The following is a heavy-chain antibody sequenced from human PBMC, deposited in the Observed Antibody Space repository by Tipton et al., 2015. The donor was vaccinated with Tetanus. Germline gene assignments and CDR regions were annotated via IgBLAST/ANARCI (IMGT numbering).Heavy chain of an antibody. CDR1: GGSISSSSYY. Sequence: TLSLTCTVSGGSISSSSYYWGWIRQPPGKGLEWIGSIYYSGSTYYNPSLKSRVTISVDTSKNQFSLKLSSVTAADTAVYYCARVEQLWLRSLYYYGMDVWGQGTTVTVSS. CDR3: ARVEQLWLRSLYYYGMDV. V-gene: IGHV4-39*07. CDR2: IYYSGST. J-gene: IGHJ6*02. D-gene: IGHD5-18*01.